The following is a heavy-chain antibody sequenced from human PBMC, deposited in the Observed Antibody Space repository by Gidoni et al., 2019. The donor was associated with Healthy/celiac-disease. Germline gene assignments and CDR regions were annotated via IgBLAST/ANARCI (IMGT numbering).Heavy chain of an antibody. CDR2: ISSSSSYI. V-gene: IGHV3-21*01. CDR3: ARTPLYGDYVLCP. Sequence: EVQLVESGGGLVKPGGSLRLSCAASGFPFSSYSMNWVRQAPGKGLEWVSSISSSSSYIYYADSVKGRFTISRDNAKNSLYLQMNSLRAEDTAVYYCARTPLYGDYVLCPWGQGTLVTVSS. CDR1: GFPFSSYS. D-gene: IGHD4-17*01. J-gene: IGHJ5*02.